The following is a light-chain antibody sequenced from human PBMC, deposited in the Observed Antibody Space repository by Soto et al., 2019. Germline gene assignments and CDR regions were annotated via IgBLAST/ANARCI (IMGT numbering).Light chain of an antibody. CDR3: SSHTSSSTRVV. Sequence: QSVLTQPASVSGSPGQSITISCTGTNSDVGGYNYVSWYQQHPGKAPKLLIYDVSNRPSGVSNRFSASKSGNTASLTISGLQADDEADYYCSSHTSSSTRVVFGGGTKVTVL. V-gene: IGLV2-14*01. CDR1: NSDVGGYNY. CDR2: DVS. J-gene: IGLJ2*01.